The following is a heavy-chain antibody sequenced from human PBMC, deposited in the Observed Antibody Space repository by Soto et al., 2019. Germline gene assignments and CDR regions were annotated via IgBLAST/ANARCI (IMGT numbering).Heavy chain of an antibody. V-gene: IGHV3-48*02. CDR2: ISSSSGTI. CDR1: GFTFRSYS. D-gene: IGHD3-3*01. J-gene: IGHJ6*02. Sequence: PGGSLRLSCVASGFTFRSYSLNWVRQAPGKGLEWVSYISSSSGTIYYADSVKGRFTISRDNAENSLYLQMNSLRDDDTAVYYCAREDPWSANADDMDVWGQGTTVTVSS. CDR3: AREDPWSANADDMDV.